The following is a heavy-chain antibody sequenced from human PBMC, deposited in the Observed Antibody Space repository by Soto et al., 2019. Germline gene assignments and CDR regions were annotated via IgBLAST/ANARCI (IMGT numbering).Heavy chain of an antibody. V-gene: IGHV3-23*01. D-gene: IGHD2-15*01. J-gene: IGHJ6*03. CDR1: GFTFSSYA. CDR2: ISGSAATT. Sequence: EVQLLESGGGLVHPGGSLRLSCAASGFTFSSYAMSWVRQAPGKGLEWVSAISGSAATTFYADSVKGRFTVSRDNSKNTLYLQMNSLRAEDTAVYYCARGPRYCSGYSCDYYMDVWGKGTTVTVSS. CDR3: ARGPRYCSGYSCDYYMDV.